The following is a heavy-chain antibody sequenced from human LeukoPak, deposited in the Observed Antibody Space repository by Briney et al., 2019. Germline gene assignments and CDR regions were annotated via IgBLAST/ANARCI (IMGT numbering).Heavy chain of an antibody. J-gene: IGHJ4*02. CDR3: ASARGGVAAIARPFDY. CDR1: GGSISSGGYF. V-gene: IGHV4-31*03. CDR2: IYDSGTI. D-gene: IGHD2-15*01. Sequence: SQTLSLTCTVSGGSISSGGYFWSWIRQHPGTGLEWIGYIYDSGTIYYNPSLKSRVTISVDTSGNQFSLKLAFVTAADTAVYYCASARGGVAAIARPFDYWGQGTLVTVSS.